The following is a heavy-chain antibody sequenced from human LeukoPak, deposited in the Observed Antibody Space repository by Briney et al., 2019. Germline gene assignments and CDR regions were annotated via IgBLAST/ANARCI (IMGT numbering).Heavy chain of an antibody. D-gene: IGHD6-13*01. CDR1: GGSFSGCY. V-gene: IGHV4-34*01. CDR3: ARGTRAAGTGY. J-gene: IGHJ4*02. Sequence: SETLSLTCAVYGGSFSGCYWSWIRQPPGKGLEWIGEINHSGSTNYNPSLKSRVTISVDTSKNQFSLKLSSVTAADTAVYYCARGTRAAGTGYWGQGTLVTVSS. CDR2: INHSGST.